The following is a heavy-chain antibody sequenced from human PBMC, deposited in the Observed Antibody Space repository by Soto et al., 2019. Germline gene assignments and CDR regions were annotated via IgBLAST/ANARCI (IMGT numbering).Heavy chain of an antibody. CDR1: GFTFSNYV. V-gene: IGHV3-23*01. Sequence: PGGSLRLSCAASGFTFSNYVMSWVRQAPGKGLEWVSSISGSGDNTYYADSVKGRFTISRDNSKNTLFLQMSSLRAEDTAVYFWAKHRMSTAIVDYWGQGTLVTVSS. D-gene: IGHD5-18*01. J-gene: IGHJ4*02. CDR2: ISGSGDNT. CDR3: AKHRMSTAIVDY.